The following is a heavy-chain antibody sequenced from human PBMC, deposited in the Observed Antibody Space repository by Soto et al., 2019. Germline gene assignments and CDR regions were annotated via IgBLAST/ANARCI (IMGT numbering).Heavy chain of an antibody. J-gene: IGHJ4*02. CDR1: GFTFSSYW. D-gene: IGHD7-27*01. Sequence: GGSLRLSCAASGFTFSSYWMSWVRQAPGKGLEWVANIKQDGSEKYYVDSVKGRFTISRDNAKNSLYLQMNSLRAEDTAVYYCAESRAGDRFDYWGQGTLVTVSS. V-gene: IGHV3-7*03. CDR3: AESRAGDRFDY. CDR2: IKQDGSEK.